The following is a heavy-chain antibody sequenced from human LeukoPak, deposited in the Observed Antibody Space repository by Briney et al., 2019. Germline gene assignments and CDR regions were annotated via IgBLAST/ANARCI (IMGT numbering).Heavy chain of an antibody. Sequence: GGSLRLSCAASGFTFSSYAMSWVRQAPGKGLEWVSVISGSGGNTYSGKTSSADSVQGRFTISRNNSKNTMYMQMTSLRAADTDVYYCTKEKRYDLNELDDWGQGTLVTASS. D-gene: IGHD1-1*01. J-gene: IGHJ4*02. CDR3: TKEKRYDLNELDD. CDR2: ISGSGGNT. V-gene: IGHV3-23*01. CDR1: GFTFSSYA.